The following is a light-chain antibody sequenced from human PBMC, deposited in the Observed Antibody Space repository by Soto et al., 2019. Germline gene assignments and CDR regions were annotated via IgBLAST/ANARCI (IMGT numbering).Light chain of an antibody. CDR1: NIGIKS. V-gene: IGLV3-21*02. CDR3: HVWDISGEQVV. Sequence: SYELTQPPSVSVAPGQTATVTCGADNIGIKSVHWYQKKPGQAPLLVVFDDSDRPPGIPARFSAFNTGNTATLTINRVEDGDEADYYCHVWDISGEQVVFGGGTKLTVL. J-gene: IGLJ2*01. CDR2: DDS.